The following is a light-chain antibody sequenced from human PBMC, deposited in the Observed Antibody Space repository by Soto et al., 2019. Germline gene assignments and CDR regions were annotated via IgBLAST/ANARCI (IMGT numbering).Light chain of an antibody. J-gene: IGKJ1*01. CDR2: WAS. Sequence: DIVMTQSPDSLAVSLGERATINCKFSQSVLYSSNNKNYLAWYQQKPRQPPKLLIYWASTRESGVPDRFSGSGSGTDFTLAISSLQAEDVAVYYCQQYYTTPRTFGQGTKVEIK. CDR1: QSVLYSSNNKNY. V-gene: IGKV4-1*01. CDR3: QQYYTTPRT.